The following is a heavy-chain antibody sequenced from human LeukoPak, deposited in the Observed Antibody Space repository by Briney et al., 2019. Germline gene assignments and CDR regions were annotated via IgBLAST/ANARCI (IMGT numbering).Heavy chain of an antibody. CDR1: GGSISGYY. J-gene: IGHJ4*02. Sequence: SETLSLTCTVSGGSISGYYWSCIRQPAGKGLEWIGRIYSSGSTNYNPSLKSRVTMSVDTSKNQSSLKLSSVTAADTAVYYCARNYGGAYYLDYWGQGTLVTVSS. D-gene: IGHD4/OR15-4a*01. V-gene: IGHV4-4*07. CDR3: ARNYGGAYYLDY. CDR2: IYSSGST.